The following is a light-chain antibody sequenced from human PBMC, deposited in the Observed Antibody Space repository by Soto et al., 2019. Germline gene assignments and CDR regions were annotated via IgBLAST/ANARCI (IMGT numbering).Light chain of an antibody. CDR3: LQDYNYPWT. Sequence: MTQSPSSLSASVGDRVTISCRASQGISNYLAWYQQRPGKAPKLLIFGATTLQSGVPSRFSASGSGPDFTLTISSLQPEDFATYYCLQDYNYPWTFGQGTKVDIK. V-gene: IGKV1-6*01. CDR2: GAT. CDR1: QGISNY. J-gene: IGKJ1*01.